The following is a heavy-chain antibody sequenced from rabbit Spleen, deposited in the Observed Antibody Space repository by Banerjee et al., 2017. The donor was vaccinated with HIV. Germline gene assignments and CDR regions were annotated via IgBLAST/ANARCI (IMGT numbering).Heavy chain of an antibody. CDR1: GFSFSSSDY. D-gene: IGHD8-1*01. CDR2: IAGSSSAFT. J-gene: IGHJ6*01. CDR3: ARDTGSSFSSYGMDL. Sequence: QEQLEESGGDLVQPEGSLTLTCTASGFSFSSSDYMCWVRQAPGKGLEWISCIAGSSSAFTYSATWAQGRFTCSKTSSTTVTLQMTSLTVADTATYFCARDTGSSFSSYGMDLWGQGTLVTVS. V-gene: IGHV1S45*01.